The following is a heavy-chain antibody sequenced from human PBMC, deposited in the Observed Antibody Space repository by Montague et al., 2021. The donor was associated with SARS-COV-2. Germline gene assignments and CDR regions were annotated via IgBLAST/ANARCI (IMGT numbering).Heavy chain of an antibody. CDR3: AKDQGRERKRAFDS. Sequence: SLRLSCAASGFSFSSYGMHWVRQAPGKGLEWVAVIGLDGSNEYYADPVKGRFTISRDNSKNTLYLQMNSLRAEDTAVYYCAKDQGRERKRAFDSWGQESWSPSPQ. D-gene: IGHD1-26*01. CDR2: IGLDGSNE. V-gene: IGHV3-33*06. CDR1: GFSFSSYG. J-gene: IGHJ4*01.